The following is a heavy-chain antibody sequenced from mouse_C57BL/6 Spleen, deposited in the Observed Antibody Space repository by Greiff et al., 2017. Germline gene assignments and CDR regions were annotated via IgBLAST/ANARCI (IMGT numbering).Heavy chain of an antibody. CDR3: AGIYYYGSSYGRDAMDY. CDR1: GYTFTSYW. CDR2: IDPSDSYT. J-gene: IGHJ4*01. Sequence: QVQLQQPGAELVMPGASVKLSCKASGYTFTSYWMHWVKQRPGQGLEWIGEIDPSDSYTNYNQKFKGKSTLTVDNSSSTAYMQLSSLTSADSAVYYCAGIYYYGSSYGRDAMDYWGQGTSVTVSS. V-gene: IGHV1-69*01. D-gene: IGHD1-1*01.